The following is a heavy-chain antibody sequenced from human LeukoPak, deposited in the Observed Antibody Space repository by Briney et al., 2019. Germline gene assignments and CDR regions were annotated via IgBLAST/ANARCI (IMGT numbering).Heavy chain of an antibody. CDR1: GFTFSSYS. J-gene: IGHJ4*02. CDR2: IISSSSYI. D-gene: IGHD3-3*01. V-gene: IGHV3-21*01. CDR3: ARVYYDFWSGYRQSDY. Sequence: GGSLRLSCAASGFTFSSYSMNWVRQAPGKGLEWVSSIISSSSYIYYADSVKGRFTISRDNAKNSLYLQMNSLRAEDTAVYYCARVYYDFWSGYRQSDYWGQGTLVTVSS.